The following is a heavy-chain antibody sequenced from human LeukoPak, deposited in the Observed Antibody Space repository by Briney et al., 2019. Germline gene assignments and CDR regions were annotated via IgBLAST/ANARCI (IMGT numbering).Heavy chain of an antibody. V-gene: IGHV3-30-3*01. CDR3: ARDGFRRRIAAAGKGGSFDY. CDR2: ISYDGSNK. CDR1: GFTFSNYW. J-gene: IGHJ4*02. Sequence: GGSLRLSCAASGFTFSNYWMHWVRQAPGKGLEWVAVISYDGSNKYYADSVKGRFTISRDNSKNTLYLQMNSLRAEDTAVYYCARDGFRRRIAAAGKGGSFDYWGQGTLVTVSS. D-gene: IGHD6-13*01.